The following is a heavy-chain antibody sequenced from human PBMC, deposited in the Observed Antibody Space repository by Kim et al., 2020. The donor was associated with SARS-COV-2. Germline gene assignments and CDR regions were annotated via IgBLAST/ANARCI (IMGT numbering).Heavy chain of an antibody. D-gene: IGHD3-10*01. CDR3: AREVTMVRGVIDYGMYV. V-gene: IGHV4-59*13. CDR2: IYYSGST. J-gene: IGHJ6*02. Sequence: SETLSLTCTVSGGSISSYYWSWIRQPPGKGLEWIGYIYYSGSTNYNPSLKSRVTISVDTSKNQFSLKLSSVTAADTAVYYCAREVTMVRGVIDYGMYVWGQGTTVTVSS. CDR1: GGSISSYY.